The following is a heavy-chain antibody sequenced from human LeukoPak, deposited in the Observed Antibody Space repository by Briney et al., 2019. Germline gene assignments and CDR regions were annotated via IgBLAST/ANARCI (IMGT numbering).Heavy chain of an antibody. Sequence: GGSLRLSCAASGFTFSSYAMSWVRQAPGKGLEWVSAISGSGGSTYFADSVKGRFTISRDNSKNTLYLQMSSLRAEDTAVYYCAKDSQEWELLGFFDYWGQGTLVTVSS. CDR1: GFTFSSYA. CDR3: AKDSQEWELLGFFDY. CDR2: ISGSGGST. V-gene: IGHV3-23*01. J-gene: IGHJ4*02. D-gene: IGHD1-26*01.